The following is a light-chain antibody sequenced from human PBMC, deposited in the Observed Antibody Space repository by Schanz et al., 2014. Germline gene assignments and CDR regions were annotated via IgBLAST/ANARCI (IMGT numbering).Light chain of an antibody. Sequence: DIVMTQSPDSLAVSLGERATINCKSSQSVLYSSNNKNYLAWYQQKPGQPPKLLIYWASTRESGVPDRFSGSGSGTDFTLTISSLQSEDFAVYYCQHYGSSPDTFGQGTRLELK. V-gene: IGKV4-1*01. CDR2: WAS. J-gene: IGKJ5*01. CDR3: QHYGSSPDT. CDR1: QSVLYSSNNKNY.